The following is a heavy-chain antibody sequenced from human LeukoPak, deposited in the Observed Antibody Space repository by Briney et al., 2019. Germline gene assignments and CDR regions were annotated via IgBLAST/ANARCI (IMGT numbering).Heavy chain of an antibody. J-gene: IGHJ4*02. D-gene: IGHD3-22*01. CDR2: IYPGDSDT. CDR1: GCCFTSYW. Sequence: GSSLKISYKGSGCCFTSYWIGWVRPLPGKGLEWMGIIYPGDSDTKSRPSFQGLVTISADNFITTSYVLWSSLKASDTAIYYCARLSLSGYYYFDYWGQGTLVTVSS. CDR3: ARLSLSGYYYFDY. V-gene: IGHV5-51*01.